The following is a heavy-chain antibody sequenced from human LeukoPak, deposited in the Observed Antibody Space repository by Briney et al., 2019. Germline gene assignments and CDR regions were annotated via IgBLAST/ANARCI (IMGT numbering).Heavy chain of an antibody. D-gene: IGHD3-9*01. J-gene: IGHJ6*02. CDR2: ISYSGNT. CDR3: ASRYFDWLSLDYYYYGMDV. CDR1: GGSIISNNHY. V-gene: IGHV4-39*01. Sequence: SETLSLTCTVSGGSIISNNHYWGWTRQPPGKGLEWFGCISYSGNTAYNPSLRSRVTISVDTSKTQFSLKVNSVTAADTAVYYCASRYFDWLSLDYYYYGMDVWGQGTTVTVSS.